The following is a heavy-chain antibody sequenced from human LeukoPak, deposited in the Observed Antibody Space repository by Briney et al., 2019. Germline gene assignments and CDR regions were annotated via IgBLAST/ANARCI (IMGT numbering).Heavy chain of an antibody. CDR2: ISSSSSYI. CDR1: GFTFSSYS. V-gene: IGHV3-21*01. Sequence: GGSLRLSCAASGFTFSSYSMNWVRQAPGKGLEWVSSISSSSSYIYYADSVKGRFTISRDNAKNSLYLQMNSLRAEDTAVYYCARDILRGYYYDSSGYLMPNWFDPWGQGTLVTVSS. J-gene: IGHJ5*02. D-gene: IGHD3-22*01. CDR3: ARDILRGYYYDSSGYLMPNWFDP.